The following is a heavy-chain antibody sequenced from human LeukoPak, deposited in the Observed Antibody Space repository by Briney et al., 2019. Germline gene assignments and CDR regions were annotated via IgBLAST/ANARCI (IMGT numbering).Heavy chain of an antibody. CDR2: IKQDGSEE. CDR1: GFTFSSYW. J-gene: IGHJ6*02. D-gene: IGHD3-10*01. CDR3: ARGRYYYGSWYMDV. V-gene: IGHV3-7*01. Sequence: SGGSLRLSCAASGFTFSSYWMSWVRQAPGKGLEWVANIKQDGSEEYYVDSVEGRFTISRDNAKNSQYLQMNGLRVEDTAVYYCARGRYYYGSWYMDVWGQGTTVTVSS.